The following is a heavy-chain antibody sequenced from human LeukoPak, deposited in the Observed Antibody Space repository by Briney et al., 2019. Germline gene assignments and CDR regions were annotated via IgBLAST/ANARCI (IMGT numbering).Heavy chain of an antibody. J-gene: IGHJ4*02. V-gene: IGHV4-34*01. CDR3: ARFGVAGSIDY. CDR1: GGSFSGYY. CDR2: INHSGST. Sequence: SETLSLTCAVYGGSFSGYYWSWIRQPPGKGLEWIGEINHSGSTNYNPSLKSRVTISVDTSKNQFSLKLSTVTAADTAVYYCARFGVAGSIDYWGQGTLVTVSS. D-gene: IGHD3-3*01.